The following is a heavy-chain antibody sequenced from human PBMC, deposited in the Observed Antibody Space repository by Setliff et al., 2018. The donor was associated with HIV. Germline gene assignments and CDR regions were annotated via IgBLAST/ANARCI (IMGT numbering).Heavy chain of an antibody. D-gene: IGHD6-13*01. CDR2: IIPIFGTA. J-gene: IGHJ3*02. CDR3: ARAHSSSAHDAFEI. CDR1: GGTFSSYA. Sequence: ASVKVSCKASGGTFSSYAISWVRQAPGQGLQWMGGIIPIFGTANYAQKFQGRVTITADESTRTAYRGLSRLRSEDTAVYYCARAHSSSAHDAFEIWGKGTMVTVSS. V-gene: IGHV1-69*13.